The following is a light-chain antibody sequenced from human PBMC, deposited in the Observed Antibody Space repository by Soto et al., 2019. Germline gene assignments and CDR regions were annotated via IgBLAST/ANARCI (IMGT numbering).Light chain of an antibody. J-gene: IGKJ2*01. V-gene: IGKV1-5*01. CDR2: DAS. CDR1: QSVRNW. Sequence: DIQMTQSPSTLSASVGDRVTITCRASQSVRNWLAWYQQKPGKAPKLLIYDASSLESGVPSRFSGSGFGTEFTLTISSLQPDDFATYYCQQFNTYPYTFGQGTRVEIK. CDR3: QQFNTYPYT.